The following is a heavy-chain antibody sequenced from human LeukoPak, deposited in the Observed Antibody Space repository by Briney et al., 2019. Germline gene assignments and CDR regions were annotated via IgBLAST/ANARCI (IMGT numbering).Heavy chain of an antibody. J-gene: IGHJ4*02. CDR2: IKQDGSEK. CDR3: ARDHHPFTA. CDR1: GFTFTIYW. D-gene: IGHD5-18*01. Sequence: GGSLRLSCAASGFTFTIYWMSWVRQAPGKGLEWVANIKQDGSEKNYVDSVKGRFTISRDNAKNSLYLQMNSLRAEDTAVYYCARDHHPFTAWGQGTLVTVSS. V-gene: IGHV3-7*04.